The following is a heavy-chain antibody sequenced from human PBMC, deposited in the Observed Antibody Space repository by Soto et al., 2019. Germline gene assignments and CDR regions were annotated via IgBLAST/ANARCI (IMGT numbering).Heavy chain of an antibody. CDR2: IYPGDSDT. Sequence: PGESLKISCMASGYSFSTYWIAWVRQRPGKGLDWMGIIYPGDSDTRYSPSFQGQVTISVDNSIDTAYLEWTTLRASDSAMYYCAASIFYYGMDVWGQGTTVTVSS. CDR3: AASIFYYGMDV. V-gene: IGHV5-51*01. J-gene: IGHJ6*02. CDR1: GYSFSTYW.